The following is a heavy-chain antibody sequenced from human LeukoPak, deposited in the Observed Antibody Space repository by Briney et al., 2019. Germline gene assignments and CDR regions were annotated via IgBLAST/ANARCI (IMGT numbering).Heavy chain of an antibody. D-gene: IGHD6-13*01. CDR1: GGSISSYY. Sequence: SETLSLTCTVSGGSISSYYWSWIRQPPGKGLEWIGYIYYSGSTNYNPSLKSRVTISVDTSKNQFSLKLSSVTAADTAVYYCARPGYSSSWRYWYFDLWGRGTLVTVSS. CDR2: IYYSGST. J-gene: IGHJ2*01. CDR3: ARPGYSSSWRYWYFDL. V-gene: IGHV4-59*08.